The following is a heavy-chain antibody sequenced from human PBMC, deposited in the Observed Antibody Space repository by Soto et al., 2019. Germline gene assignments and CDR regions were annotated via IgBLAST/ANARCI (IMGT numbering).Heavy chain of an antibody. Sequence: GESLTISCQCSGYTFSNFWIGWVRQLPGKGLEWMGIIYPGDHETRYSPSFHGKVTISADKSINTAYLQWNSLEASDTAFYFCARSPRSSPYFDFWGQGALVTGSS. CDR3: ARSPRSSPYFDF. V-gene: IGHV5-51*01. D-gene: IGHD6-13*01. CDR2: IYPGDHET. CDR1: GYTFSNFW. J-gene: IGHJ4*02.